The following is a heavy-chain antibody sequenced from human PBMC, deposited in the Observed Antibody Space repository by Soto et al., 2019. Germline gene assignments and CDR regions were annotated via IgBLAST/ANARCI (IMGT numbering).Heavy chain of an antibody. CDR1: GFTFSSYA. D-gene: IGHD4-17*01. Sequence: QAGGSLRLSCAASGFTFSSYAMSWVRQAPGKGLEWVSAISGSGGSTYYADSVKGRFTISRDNSKNTRYLQMNSLRAEDTAVYYCAKVPVNNYYYYGMDVWGQGTTVTVSS. J-gene: IGHJ6*02. CDR3: AKVPVNNYYYYGMDV. CDR2: ISGSGGST. V-gene: IGHV3-23*01.